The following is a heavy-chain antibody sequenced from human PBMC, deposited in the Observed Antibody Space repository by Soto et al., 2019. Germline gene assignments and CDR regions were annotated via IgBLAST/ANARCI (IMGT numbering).Heavy chain of an antibody. V-gene: IGHV4-4*02. J-gene: IGHJ4*02. D-gene: IGHD6-19*01. CDR3: VRHSGRTFGD. CDR1: GDSVSNTNW. Sequence: QVQLQESGPGLVKPSETLSLTRGVSGDSVSNTNWWSWVRLPPGKGLEWMGEIGHDGGTKYSPSLDSRVTISLDKSNNHFSLRLFSVTAADTALYYCVRHSGRTFGDWGQGTLVTVSS. CDR2: IGHDGGT.